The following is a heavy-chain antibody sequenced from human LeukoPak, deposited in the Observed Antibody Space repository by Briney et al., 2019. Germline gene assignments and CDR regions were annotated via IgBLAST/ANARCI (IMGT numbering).Heavy chain of an antibody. CDR1: GFPFNMFA. V-gene: IGHV3-23*01. Sequence: GGSLRLSCTGSGFPFNMFAMNWVRQAPGQGLEWVSGLSRSGETRKYAYSVKGRFTVSRDASKNMVFLQMNDLRPEDTAVYYCAKEQRIRHCSEGVCMEGYYFDYWGQGSLVTVSS. CDR3: AKEQRIRHCSEGVCMEGYYFDY. D-gene: IGHD2-8*01. J-gene: IGHJ4*02. CDR2: LSRSGETR.